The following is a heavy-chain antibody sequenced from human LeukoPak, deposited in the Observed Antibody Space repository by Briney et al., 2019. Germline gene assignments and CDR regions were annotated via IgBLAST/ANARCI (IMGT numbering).Heavy chain of an antibody. CDR3: ARETEMHIDV. CDR1: GGSISSYY. CDR2: IYYSGST. V-gene: IGHV4-59*01. Sequence: SETLPLTCAVSGGSISSYYWNWIRQSPGKGLEWIGYIYYSGSTNYNPSLKSRVTISLDTSKSQFFLKLRSVTAADTAVYYCARETEMHIDVWGQGTTVTVSS. J-gene: IGHJ6*02. D-gene: IGHD5-24*01.